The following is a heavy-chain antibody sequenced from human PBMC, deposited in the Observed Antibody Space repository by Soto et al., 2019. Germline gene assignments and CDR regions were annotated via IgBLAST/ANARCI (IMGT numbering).Heavy chain of an antibody. V-gene: IGHV4-34*01. CDR1: GGSFSGYY. J-gene: IGHJ5*02. CDR3: ARGRVDHCSSTSCYLGQNWFDP. CDR2: INHSGST. D-gene: IGHD2-2*01. Sequence: PSETLSLTCAVYGGSFSGYYWSWIRQPPGKGLEWIGEINHSGSTNYNPSLKSRVTISVDTSKNQFSLKLSSVTAADTAVYYCARGRVDHCSSTSCYLGQNWFDPWGQGTLVTVSS.